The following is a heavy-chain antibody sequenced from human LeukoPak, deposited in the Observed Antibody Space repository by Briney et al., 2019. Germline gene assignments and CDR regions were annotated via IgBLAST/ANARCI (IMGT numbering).Heavy chain of an antibody. CDR3: ARVRNSGFRYVDS. Sequence: ASVKVSCKASGYTFTSYGICWVRQAPGQGLEWVGWISAYNGNTNYAQKLQGRVTMTTDTSTSTAYMDLRSLRSDDTAVYYCARVRNSGFRYVDSWGQGTLVTVSS. J-gene: IGHJ4*02. CDR2: ISAYNGNT. V-gene: IGHV1-18*01. CDR1: GYTFTSYG. D-gene: IGHD5-12*01.